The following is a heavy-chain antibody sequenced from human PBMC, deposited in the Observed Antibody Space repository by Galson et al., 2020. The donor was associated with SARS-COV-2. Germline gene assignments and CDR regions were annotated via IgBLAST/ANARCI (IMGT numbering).Heavy chain of an antibody. CDR3: ARELYGAGTFDY. Sequence: SETLSLTCAVYGGSFSGYSWTWIRQHPGKGLEWIGYIYSSGRAYYNPSLKSRVIISVDTSKNQFSLRLNSVTATDTAMYYCARELYGAGTFDYWGRGTLITVSS. V-gene: IGHV4-31*11. J-gene: IGHJ4*02. D-gene: IGHD3-10*01. CDR2: IYSSGRA. CDR1: GGSFSGYS.